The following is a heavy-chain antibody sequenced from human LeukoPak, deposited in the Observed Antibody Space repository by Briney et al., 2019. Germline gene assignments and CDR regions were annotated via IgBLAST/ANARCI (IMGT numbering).Heavy chain of an antibody. CDR1: AFTFISYG. Sequence: GGSLILSCAASAFTFISYGMSWVLQAPGKGLEWVSTISGSGGSTYYADSVKGRFTISRDNSKNTLYLQMNSLRAEDTAVYYCARDPLPIVFDYWGQGTLVTVSS. CDR2: ISGSGGST. D-gene: IGHD3-22*01. J-gene: IGHJ4*02. V-gene: IGHV3-23*01. CDR3: ARDPLPIVFDY.